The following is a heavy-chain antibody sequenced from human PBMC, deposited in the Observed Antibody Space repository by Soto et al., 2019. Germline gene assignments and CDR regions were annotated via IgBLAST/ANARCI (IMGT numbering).Heavy chain of an antibody. CDR2: IYPGDSDT. D-gene: IGHD6-13*01. V-gene: IGHV5-51*01. CDR3: ARTAAAGNYYYGVAV. Sequence: PGXSLKISCKGSGYSFTSYWIGWVRQMPGKGLEWMGIIYPGDSDTRYSPSFQGQVTISADKSISTAYLQWSGLKASDTAMYYCARTAAAGNYYYGVAVWGQGTTVTVSS. CDR1: GYSFTSYW. J-gene: IGHJ6*02.